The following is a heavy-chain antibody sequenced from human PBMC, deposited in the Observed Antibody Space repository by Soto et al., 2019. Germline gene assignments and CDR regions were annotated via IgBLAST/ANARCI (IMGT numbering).Heavy chain of an antibody. CDR1: GGSIISNTYY. CDR3: ARHFDYTSRWHDSQIAY. D-gene: IGHD3-9*01. V-gene: IGHV4-39*01. J-gene: IGHJ4*02. Sequence: SGPTLVNPSETLSLICTVSGGSIISNTYYWGWIRQAPGKELEWIGSMIHTGSTYYNPSLKSRVTMSVDTSKNQFSLSLASVTAADTAVYYCARHFDYTSRWHDSQIAYWGQGTLVPVSS. CDR2: MIHTGST.